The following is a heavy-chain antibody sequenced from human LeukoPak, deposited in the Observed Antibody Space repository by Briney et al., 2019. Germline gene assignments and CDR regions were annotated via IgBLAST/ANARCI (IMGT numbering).Heavy chain of an antibody. CDR2: ISASGGSA. V-gene: IGHV3-23*01. Sequence: RPGGSLRLSCAASGFTFSSYAMSWVRQAPGKGLEWVSAISASGGSAYYADSVKGRFTTSRDNSKNTLYLQMNSLRAGDAAVYYCAKNGYYYDSSGLFDCWGQGTLVTVSS. CDR1: GFTFSSYA. CDR3: AKNGYYYDSSGLFDC. D-gene: IGHD3-22*01. J-gene: IGHJ4*02.